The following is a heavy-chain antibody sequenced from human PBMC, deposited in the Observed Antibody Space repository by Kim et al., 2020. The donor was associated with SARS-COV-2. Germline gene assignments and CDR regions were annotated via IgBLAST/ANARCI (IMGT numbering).Heavy chain of an antibody. CDR2: IKLDESEK. J-gene: IGHJ4*02. CDR1: GFTFSNYW. D-gene: IGHD3-16*01. V-gene: IGHV3-7*03. Sequence: GGSLRLSCAASGFTFSNYWMSWVRQAPGKGLEWVANIKLDESEKYYVDSVKGRFTISRDNAKNSLYLQMNSLRAEDTAVYYCARGGLWGSFHYWGQGTL. CDR3: ARGGLWGSFHY.